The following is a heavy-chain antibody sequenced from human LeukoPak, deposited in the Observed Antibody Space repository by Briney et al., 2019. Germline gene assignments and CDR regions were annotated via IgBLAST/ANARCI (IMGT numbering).Heavy chain of an antibody. CDR3: AREGTKGRYDFWSGYLGFDYFDY. CDR1: GGSISSYY. CDR2: IYTSGST. V-gene: IGHV4-4*07. J-gene: IGHJ4*02. D-gene: IGHD3-3*01. Sequence: SETPSLTRTVSGGSISSYYWSWLRQPAGKGLEWIGRIYTSGSTNYNPSLKSRVTMSVDTSKNQFSLKLSSVTAADTAVYYCAREGTKGRYDFWSGYLGFDYFDYWGQGTLVTVSS.